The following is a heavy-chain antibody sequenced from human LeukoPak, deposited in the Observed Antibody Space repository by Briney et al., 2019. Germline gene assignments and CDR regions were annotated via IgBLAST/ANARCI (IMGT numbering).Heavy chain of an antibody. CDR2: IHFSGNT. V-gene: IGHV4-59*01. J-gene: IGHJ4*02. D-gene: IGHD2-2*01. CDR1: GASISSYW. CDR3: ARAYVPGGIIDY. Sequence: SETLSLTCTVSGASISSYWWSWIRQPPGKGLEWIGHIHFSGNTNTKSSLKSRVTISADTSKNQFSLKLNSVNAVDTAVYYCARAYVPGGIIDYWGQGTLVTVSS.